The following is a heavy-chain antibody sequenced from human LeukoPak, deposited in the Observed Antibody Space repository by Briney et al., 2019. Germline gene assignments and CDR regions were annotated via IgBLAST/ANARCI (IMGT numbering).Heavy chain of an antibody. J-gene: IGHJ5*02. D-gene: IGHD3-9*01. CDR1: GYTFTGYY. CDR3: ARDYDILTGYLSA. CDR2: INPNSGGT. Sequence: GASVKVSCTASGYTFTGYYMHWVRQAPGQGLEWMGWINPNSGGTNYAQKFQGRVTMTRDTSISTAYMELSRLRSDDTAVYYCARDYDILTGYLSAWGQGTLVTVSS. V-gene: IGHV1-2*02.